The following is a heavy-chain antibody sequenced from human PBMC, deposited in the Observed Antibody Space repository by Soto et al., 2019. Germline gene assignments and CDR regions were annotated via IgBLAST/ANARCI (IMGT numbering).Heavy chain of an antibody. J-gene: IGHJ4*02. V-gene: IGHV1-69*12. Sequence: QVQLVQSGAEVKKPGSSVKVSCKASGGTFSSYAISWVRQAPGQGLEWMGGIIPIFGTANYAQKFQGRVTITADESTSTAYMELSSLRSEDTAVYYCASGNRYYDILPGPIDYWGEGTLVTVSS. CDR2: IIPIFGTA. D-gene: IGHD3-9*01. CDR1: GGTFSSYA. CDR3: ASGNRYYDILPGPIDY.